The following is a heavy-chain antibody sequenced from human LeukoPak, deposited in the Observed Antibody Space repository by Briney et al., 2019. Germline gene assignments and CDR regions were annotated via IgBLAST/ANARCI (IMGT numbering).Heavy chain of an antibody. D-gene: IGHD6-13*01. Sequence: PSETLSLTCTVSGGSISSYYWGWIRQPPGKGLEWIGSIYYSGSTYYNPSLKSRVTISVDTSKNQFSLKLSSVTAADTAVYYCARDPPPIAAAGTRFDYWGQGTLVTVSS. V-gene: IGHV4-39*07. CDR1: GGSISSYY. CDR3: ARDPPPIAAAGTRFDY. J-gene: IGHJ4*02. CDR2: IYYSGST.